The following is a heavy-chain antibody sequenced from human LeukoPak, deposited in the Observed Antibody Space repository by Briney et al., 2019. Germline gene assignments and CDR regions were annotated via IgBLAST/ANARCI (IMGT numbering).Heavy chain of an antibody. CDR2: TFCRSKWYN. CDR1: GDSVSNNSAA. Sequence: SQTLSLTCDISGDSVSNNSAAWNWIRQSPSRGLEWLARTFCRSKWYNEYAVSWKSRITINPDTSKDQFSLRLNSVTPEDTAVYYCARAAAGSYDAFDIWGQGTMVTVSS. D-gene: IGHD6-13*01. CDR3: ARAAAGSYDAFDI. J-gene: IGHJ3*02. V-gene: IGHV6-1*01.